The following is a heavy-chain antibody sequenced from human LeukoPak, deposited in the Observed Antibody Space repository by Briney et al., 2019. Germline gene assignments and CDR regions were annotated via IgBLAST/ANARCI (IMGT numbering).Heavy chain of an antibody. J-gene: IGHJ4*02. CDR3: SRAIRDGYDYYFDY. Sequence: PSQTLSLTCTVSGGSISSGSYYWRWIRQPAGKGLEWIGRIYTSGSTNYNPSLKSRVTISVDTSKNQFSLKLSSVTAADTAVYYCSRAIRDGYDYYFDYWGQGTLVTVSS. V-gene: IGHV4-61*02. D-gene: IGHD5-24*01. CDR2: IYTSGST. CDR1: GGSISSGSYY.